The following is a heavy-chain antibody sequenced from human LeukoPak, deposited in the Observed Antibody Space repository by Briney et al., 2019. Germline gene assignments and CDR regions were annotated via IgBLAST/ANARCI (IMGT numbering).Heavy chain of an antibody. Sequence: PGGSLRLSCVASGFTFSNYWMRWVRQAPGKGLEWVANINPDGGNKQYVDSVKGRFSISRDNSKNTLYLQMNSLRAEDTAIYYCARDRPLSGYDFDSWGQGTLVTVSS. J-gene: IGHJ4*02. CDR2: INPDGGNK. V-gene: IGHV3-7*01. D-gene: IGHD5-12*01. CDR1: GFTFSNYW. CDR3: ARDRPLSGYDFDS.